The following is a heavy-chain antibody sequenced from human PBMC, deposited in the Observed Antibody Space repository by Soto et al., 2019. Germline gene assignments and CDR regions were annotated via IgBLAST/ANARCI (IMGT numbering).Heavy chain of an antibody. Sequence: SETLSLTCTFSGGSIISSSYYWGWIRQPSGKGLEWIGSIYYSGSTYYNPSLKSRVTISVDTSKNQFSLKLSSVTAADTAVYYCARGFHRITMIVVVTIPYYFDYWGQGTLVTVS. V-gene: IGHV4-39*01. J-gene: IGHJ4*02. CDR2: IYYSGST. CDR1: GGSIISSSYY. D-gene: IGHD3-22*01. CDR3: ARGFHRITMIVVVTIPYYFDY.